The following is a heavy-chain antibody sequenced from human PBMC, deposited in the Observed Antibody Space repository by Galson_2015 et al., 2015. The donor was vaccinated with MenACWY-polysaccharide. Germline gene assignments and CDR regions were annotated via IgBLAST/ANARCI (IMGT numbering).Heavy chain of an antibody. J-gene: IGHJ6*02. CDR2: ISGSGGNT. CDR3: AKAVDGSAKIPNYNYYGMDV. D-gene: IGHD4-23*01. Sequence: SLRLSCAASGFSFSNYAMNWVRQAPGKGLEWVSGISGSGGNTYYADSVKGRFTISRDNSKNTLYLQMNSLRAEDTALYYCAKAVDGSAKIPNYNYYGMDVSGQGTTVTVSS. V-gene: IGHV3-23*01. CDR1: GFSFSNYA.